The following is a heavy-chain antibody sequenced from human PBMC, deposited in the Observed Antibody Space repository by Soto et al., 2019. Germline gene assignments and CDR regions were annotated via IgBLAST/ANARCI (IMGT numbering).Heavy chain of an antibody. CDR3: AKDYRGFLEWLLLPPGY. D-gene: IGHD3-3*01. CDR2: ISYDGSNK. J-gene: IGHJ4*02. V-gene: IGHV3-30*18. Sequence: GGSLRLSCAASGFTFSSYGMHWVRQAPGKGLEWVAVISYDGSNKYYADSVKGRFTISRDNSKNTLYLQMNSLRAEDTAVYYCAKDYRGFLEWLLLPPGYWGQGTLVTVSS. CDR1: GFTFSSYG.